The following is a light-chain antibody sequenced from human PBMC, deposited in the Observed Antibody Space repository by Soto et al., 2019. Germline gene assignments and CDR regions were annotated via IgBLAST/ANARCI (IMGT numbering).Light chain of an antibody. J-gene: IGLJ1*01. V-gene: IGLV2-14*01. CDR3: SSYTSSSTRV. CDR2: EVS. CDR1: RSDVGGYNY. Sequence: QSALTQPASVSGSPGQSMTISCTGTRSDVGGYNYVSWYQQHPGKAPKLMIYEVSNRPSGVSNRFSGSKSGNTASLTISGLQAEDEADNYRSSYTSSSTRVFGTRTKLTVL.